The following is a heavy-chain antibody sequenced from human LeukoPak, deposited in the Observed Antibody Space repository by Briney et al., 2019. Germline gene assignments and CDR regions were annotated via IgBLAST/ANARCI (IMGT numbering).Heavy chain of an antibody. CDR3: ARVGGYYGSGSYYPNEA. D-gene: IGHD3-10*01. V-gene: IGHV1-69*13. Sequence: SVKVSCKASGGTFSSYAISWVRQAPGQGLEWMGGIIPIFGTANYAQKFQGRVTITADESTGTAYMELSSLRSEDTAVYYCARVGGYYGSGSYYPNEAWGQGTLVTVSS. CDR2: IIPIFGTA. CDR1: GGTFSSYA. J-gene: IGHJ5*02.